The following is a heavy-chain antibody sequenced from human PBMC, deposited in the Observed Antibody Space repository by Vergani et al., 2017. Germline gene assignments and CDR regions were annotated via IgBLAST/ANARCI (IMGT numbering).Heavy chain of an antibody. J-gene: IGHJ4*02. CDR1: GYTFTSYG. V-gene: IGHV1-18*01. CDR2: ISAYNGNT. Sequence: QVQLVQSGAEVKKPGASVKVSCKASGYTFTSYGISWVRQAPGQGLEWMGWISAYNGNTNYAQKLQGRLTMTRDTSTSTVYMDLSNLRSEDTAVYYCARPHGDILPPDPRRLDYWGQGTLVTVSS. CDR3: ARPHGDILPPDPRRLDY.